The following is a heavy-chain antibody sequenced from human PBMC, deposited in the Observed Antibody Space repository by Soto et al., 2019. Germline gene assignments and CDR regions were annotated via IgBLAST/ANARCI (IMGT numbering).Heavy chain of an antibody. D-gene: IGHD3-10*01. CDR1: GGSVSSGSYY. V-gene: IGHV4-61*01. Sequence: PSETLSLTCTVSGGSVSSGSYYWSWIRQPPGKGLEWIGEINHSGSTNYNPSLKSRVTISVDTSKNQFSLKLSSVTAADTAVYYCARWRVRGVLRVYYYYGMDVWGQGTTVTVSS. J-gene: IGHJ6*02. CDR2: INHSGST. CDR3: ARWRVRGVLRVYYYYGMDV.